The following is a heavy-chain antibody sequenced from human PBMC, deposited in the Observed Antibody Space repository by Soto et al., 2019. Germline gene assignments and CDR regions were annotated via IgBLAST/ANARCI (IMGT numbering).Heavy chain of an antibody. J-gene: IGHJ6*02. CDR2: ISYDGSNK. V-gene: IGHV3-30-3*01. Sequence: QVQLVESGGGVVQPGRSLRLSCAASGFTFSSYAMHWVRQAPGKGLEWVAVISYDGSNKYYADSVKGRFTISRDNSKNTLYLQMNSLRAEDTAVYYCAKEGSSSSTYYGMDVWGQGTTVTVSS. CDR3: AKEGSSSSTYYGMDV. D-gene: IGHD6-6*01. CDR1: GFTFSSYA.